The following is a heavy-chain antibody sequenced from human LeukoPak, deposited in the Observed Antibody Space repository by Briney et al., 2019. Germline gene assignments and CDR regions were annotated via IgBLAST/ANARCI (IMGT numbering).Heavy chain of an antibody. Sequence: PGGSLRLSCAASGFTFSSYWMHWVRQAPGKGLVWVSRINSDGSSTSYADSVKGRFTISRDNAKNTLYLQMNSLRAEDTAVYYCARVDVYSYGYDYWGQGTLVTVSS. V-gene: IGHV3-74*01. CDR3: ARVDVYSYGYDY. D-gene: IGHD5-18*01. CDR1: GFTFSSYW. CDR2: INSDGSST. J-gene: IGHJ4*02.